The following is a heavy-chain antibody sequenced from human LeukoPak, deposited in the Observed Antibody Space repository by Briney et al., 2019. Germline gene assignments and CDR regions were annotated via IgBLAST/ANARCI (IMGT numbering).Heavy chain of an antibody. J-gene: IGHJ4*02. Sequence: ETLSLTCTVSGGSIGSYYWSWIRQPPGKGLEWIGYIYYSGSTNYNPSLKSRVTISVDTSKNQFSLKLSSVTAADTAVYYCARRLRSRGPFDYWGQGTLVTVSS. CDR2: IYYSGST. V-gene: IGHV4-59*08. CDR1: GGSIGSYY. CDR3: ARRLRSRGPFDY.